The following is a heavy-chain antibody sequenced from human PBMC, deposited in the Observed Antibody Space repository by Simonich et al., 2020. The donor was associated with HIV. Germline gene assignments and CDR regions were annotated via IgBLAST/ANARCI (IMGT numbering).Heavy chain of an antibody. CDR1: GGSFSGYY. CDR2: INHSGIT. J-gene: IGHJ4*02. V-gene: IGHV4-34*01. Sequence: QVQLQQWGAGLLKPSETLSLTCAVYGGSFSGYYWSWIRQPPGKGLEWIGEINHSGITNYKSYLNSRATISVDKSKNQFSRKLSSVTAADTAIYYCARRDRELILYFDYWGQGNLVTVSS. D-gene: IGHD3-3*01. CDR3: ARRDRELILYFDY.